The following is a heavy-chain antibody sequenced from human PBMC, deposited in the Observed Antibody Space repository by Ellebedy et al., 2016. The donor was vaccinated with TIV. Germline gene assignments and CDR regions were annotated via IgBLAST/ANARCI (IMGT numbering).Heavy chain of an antibody. Sequence: AASVKVSCKASGYTFSNFFMHWERQAPGQGLEWMGKINHSDGSTSYAQKLPGRVTMTRETSTSTVYMQLSSLRSEDSAMYYCAGSSFGSAYYGSIDYWGQGTLVTVSS. V-gene: IGHV1-46*04. CDR2: INHSDGST. J-gene: IGHJ4*02. CDR1: GYTFSNFF. CDR3: AGSSFGSAYYGSIDY. D-gene: IGHD3-3*01.